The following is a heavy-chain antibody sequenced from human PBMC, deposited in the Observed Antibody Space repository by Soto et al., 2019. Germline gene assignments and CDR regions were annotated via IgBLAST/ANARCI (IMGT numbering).Heavy chain of an antibody. CDR1: GGSISSYY. Sequence: QVQLQESGPGLVKPSETLSLTCTVSGGSISSYYWSWIRQPPGKGLEWIGYIYYSGSTNYNPSLKSRVTISVDTSKNQSSLKLSSVTAADTAVYYCAREADYYDSSGYYYPYFDLWGRGTLVTVSS. CDR3: AREADYYDSSGYYYPYFDL. D-gene: IGHD3-22*01. V-gene: IGHV4-59*01. CDR2: IYYSGST. J-gene: IGHJ2*01.